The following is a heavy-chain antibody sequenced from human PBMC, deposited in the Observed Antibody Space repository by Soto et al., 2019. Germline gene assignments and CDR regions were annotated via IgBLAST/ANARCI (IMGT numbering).Heavy chain of an antibody. J-gene: IGHJ4*02. CDR2: IWFEGSDK. CDR1: GFTFDTYG. D-gene: IGHD5-18*01. CDR3: ARPRIQLWTFEY. V-gene: IGHV3-33*01. Sequence: QVQLVESGGGVVQPGRSLRLSCVGSGFTFDTYGMPWVLQAPGKGLEWVAVIWFEGSDKYYADSVKGRFTISRDNSKNTLYLQMNSLTAEDSAVYYCARPRIQLWTFEYWGQGTLVSVSP.